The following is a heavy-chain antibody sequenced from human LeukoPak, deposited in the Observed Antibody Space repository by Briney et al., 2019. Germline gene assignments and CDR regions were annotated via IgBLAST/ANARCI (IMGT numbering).Heavy chain of an antibody. Sequence: GILRLSCAASGFTFSSYGMRWVRQAPGKGLEWVAVIWYDGSNKYYADSVKGRFTISRDNSKNTLYLQMNSLRAEDTAVYYCARDREMATIGPNAFDIWGQGTMVTVSS. CDR3: ARDREMATIGPNAFDI. CDR1: GFTFSSYG. J-gene: IGHJ3*02. D-gene: IGHD5-24*01. V-gene: IGHV3-33*01. CDR2: IWYDGSNK.